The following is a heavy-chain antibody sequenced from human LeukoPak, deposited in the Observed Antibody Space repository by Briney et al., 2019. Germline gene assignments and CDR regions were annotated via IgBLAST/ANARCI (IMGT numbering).Heavy chain of an antibody. V-gene: IGHV3-64*01. Sequence: PGGSLRLSCAASGFTFSSYAMHWVRQAPGKGLEYVSAISSNGGSTYYANCVKGRFTISRDNSKNTLYLQMGSLRAEDMAVYYCARGYDFWSGYWSHSDYWGQGTLVTVSS. J-gene: IGHJ4*02. CDR1: GFTFSSYA. CDR3: ARGYDFWSGYWSHSDY. CDR2: ISSNGGST. D-gene: IGHD3-3*01.